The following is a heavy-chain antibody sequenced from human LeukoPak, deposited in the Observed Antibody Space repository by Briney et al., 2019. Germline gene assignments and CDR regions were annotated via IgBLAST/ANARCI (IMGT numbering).Heavy chain of an antibody. D-gene: IGHD4-17*01. CDR1: GFTLSTYW. CDR2: IKQDGSQE. CDR3: VREEYGDHMWW. Sequence: GGSLRLSCAASGFTLSTYWMSWVCQAPGKGLEWAANIKQDGSQEYYVDSVKGRFTISRDNAKNSLYLQMNSLRVDDTAVYYCVREEYGDHMWWWGHGTPVTVSS. V-gene: IGHV3-7*01. J-gene: IGHJ4*01.